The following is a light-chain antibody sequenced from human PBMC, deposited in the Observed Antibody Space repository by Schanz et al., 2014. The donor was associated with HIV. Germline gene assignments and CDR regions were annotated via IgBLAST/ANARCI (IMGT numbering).Light chain of an antibody. J-gene: IGKJ1*01. CDR1: VSVGTN. V-gene: IGKV3D-15*01. Sequence: EIVMTQSPATLSVSPGERVTLSCRASVSVGTNVAWYQHKPGQPPRLLIHGASTRATGIPARFSGSGFETDFTLTISSLQSEDFAVYYCQQYNNWPLWTFGQGTKVEIK. CDR3: QQYNNWPLWT. CDR2: GAS.